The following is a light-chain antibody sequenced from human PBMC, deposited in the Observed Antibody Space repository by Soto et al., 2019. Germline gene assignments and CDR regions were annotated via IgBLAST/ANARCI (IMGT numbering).Light chain of an antibody. CDR3: SSYTTSTTVV. CDR2: EVS. CDR1: SSDVGGYNF. V-gene: IGLV2-14*01. Sequence: QSALTQPASVCGYPGQSITFSCTGTSSDVGGYNFVSWYQQHPGKAAKLMIYEVSSRPSGVSNRFSGSKSGNTASLTISGLQPEDEADYYCSSYTTSTTVVFGTGTKVTVL. J-gene: IGLJ1*01.